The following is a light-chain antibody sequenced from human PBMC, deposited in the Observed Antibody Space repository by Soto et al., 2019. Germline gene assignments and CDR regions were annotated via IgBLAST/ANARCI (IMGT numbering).Light chain of an antibody. CDR3: QQCSSLPPT. Sequence: DIQMTQSPSTLSASVGDRVTITCRASQTIGSWLAWYQQKPGKAPELLIYDASTLERGVPSRFSGSGSGTDFSLTITSLQPEDFATYYCQQCSSLPPTFGQGTKLEIK. J-gene: IGKJ2*01. CDR2: DAS. V-gene: IGKV1-5*01. CDR1: QTIGSW.